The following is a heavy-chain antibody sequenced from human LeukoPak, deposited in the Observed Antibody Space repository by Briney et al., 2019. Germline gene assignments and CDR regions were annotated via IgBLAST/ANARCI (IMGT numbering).Heavy chain of an antibody. V-gene: IGHV1-18*03. Sequence: GASVKVSCKAFGYTFTSYGITWVRQAPGQGLEWMGWTSSHNGQTNYVQKFQGRVAMTADPSTNTAYMELRSLTSDDMAVYYCARDPPRSATIWVFDIWGQGTMVTVSS. CDR2: TSSHNGQT. D-gene: IGHD3-10*01. CDR1: GYTFTSYG. J-gene: IGHJ3*02. CDR3: ARDPPRSATIWVFDI.